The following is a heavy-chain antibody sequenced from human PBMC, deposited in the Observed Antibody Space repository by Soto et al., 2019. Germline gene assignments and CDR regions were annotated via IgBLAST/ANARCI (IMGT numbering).Heavy chain of an antibody. CDR3: VRDRTGGRGPVAGHPVGYYYAMDV. D-gene: IGHD6-19*01. V-gene: IGHV3-9*01. CDR2: ISWISDFI. Sequence: DVQVVESGGGLVQPGRSLRLSCVGSGFTFDDHAMHWVRQAPGKGLEWVSGISWISDFIGYADSVKGRFTISRDNAKNSLYLQMNNLRAEDTALYFCVRDRTGGRGPVAGHPVGYYYAMDVWGQGTTVTVSS. J-gene: IGHJ6*02. CDR1: GFTFDDHA.